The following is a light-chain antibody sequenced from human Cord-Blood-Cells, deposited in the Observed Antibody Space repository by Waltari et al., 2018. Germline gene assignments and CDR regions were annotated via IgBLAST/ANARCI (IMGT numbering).Light chain of an antibody. V-gene: IGKV1-5*03. Sequence: DIEMTQSPSTRSASVGDRVTITYRASQSITIWLAWYQQKPGKAPKLLIYKASSLERGVPSRFSGSGSGTEFTLTISNLQPDDFATYYCQQYNSYPLTFGGGTKVEIK. CDR2: KAS. CDR3: QQYNSYPLT. CDR1: QSITIW. J-gene: IGKJ4*01.